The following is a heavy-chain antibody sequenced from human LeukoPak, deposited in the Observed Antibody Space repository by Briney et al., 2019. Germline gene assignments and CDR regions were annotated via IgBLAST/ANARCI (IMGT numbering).Heavy chain of an antibody. D-gene: IGHD3-3*01. V-gene: IGHV3-30*18. CDR2: ISYDGSNK. CDR1: GFTFNSYG. J-gene: IGHJ6*02. CDR3: AKAHDFWSGIGYGMDV. Sequence: GGALRLSCAAPGFTFNSYGMHWVRQAPGKGLEWGAVISYDGSNKYYADSVRGRFTISRDNSKNTLYLQMNSLKDEDTAVYYCAKAHDFWSGIGYGMDVWGQGTTVTVSS.